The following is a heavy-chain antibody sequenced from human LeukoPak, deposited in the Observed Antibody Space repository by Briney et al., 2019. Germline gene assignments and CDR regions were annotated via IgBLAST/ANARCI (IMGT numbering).Heavy chain of an antibody. CDR1: GGSISSSSYY. CDR2: IYYSGST. J-gene: IGHJ4*02. CDR3: ARGIAVAGSMGEFDY. V-gene: IGHV4-39*01. D-gene: IGHD6-19*01. Sequence: NPSETLSLTCTVSGGSISSSSYYWGWIRQPPGKGLEWIGSIYYSGSTYYNPSLKSRVTISVDTSKNQFSLKLSSVTAADTAVYYCARGIAVAGSMGEFDYWGQGTLVTVSS.